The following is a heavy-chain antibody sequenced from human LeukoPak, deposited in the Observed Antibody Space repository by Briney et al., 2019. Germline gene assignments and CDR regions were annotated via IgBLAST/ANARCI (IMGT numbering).Heavy chain of an antibody. CDR2: IYTCGST. D-gene: IGHD5-24*01. CDR3: AAQMATRAHNWFDP. CDR1: GGSISSYY. J-gene: IGHJ5*02. Sequence: SETLSLTCTVSGGSISSYYWSWIRQPAGKGLEWIGRIYTCGSTNYNPSLTSRVTMSVYTSKNQFSLKLSSVTAADPAVYYCAAQMATRAHNWFDPWGQGTLVTVSS. V-gene: IGHV4-4*07.